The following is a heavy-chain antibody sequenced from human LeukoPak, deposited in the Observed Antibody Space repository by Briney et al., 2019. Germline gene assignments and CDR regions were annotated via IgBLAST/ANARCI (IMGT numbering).Heavy chain of an antibody. V-gene: IGHV3-33*01. CDR1: GFTFSSYG. CDR3: ARGLYGDPFDY. J-gene: IGHJ4*02. Sequence: PGRSLRLSCAASGFTFSSYGMRWVRQAPGKGLEGVAVIWYDGSNKYYGDSVKGRFTISRDNSKNTLYLQMNSLRAEDTAVYYCARGLYGDPFDYWGQGTLVTVSS. CDR2: IWYDGSNK. D-gene: IGHD4-17*01.